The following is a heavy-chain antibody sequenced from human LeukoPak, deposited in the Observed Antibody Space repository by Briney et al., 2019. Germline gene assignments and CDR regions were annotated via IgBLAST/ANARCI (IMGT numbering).Heavy chain of an antibody. D-gene: IGHD3-3*01. V-gene: IGHV4-38-2*01. CDR2: IYGRACT. Sequence: PSDTLSLTCAVSGYSLGKNYYWGWIRQSPGKGLEWIGRIYGRACTSYNPSLMNRVTMSVDTSKNHFSLQLTSVTAADTAVYYCARYDSRGSASSKFDYWGPRIQVTVSS. CDR1: GYSLGKNYY. J-gene: IGHJ4*02. CDR3: ARYDSRGSASSKFDY.